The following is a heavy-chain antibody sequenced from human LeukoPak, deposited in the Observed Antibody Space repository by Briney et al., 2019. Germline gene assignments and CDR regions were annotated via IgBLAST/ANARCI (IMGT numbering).Heavy chain of an antibody. D-gene: IGHD1-26*01. CDR3: AREPRKVGASTYDAFDI. V-gene: IGHV1-46*01. CDR1: GYTFTTYY. J-gene: IGHJ3*02. CDR2: INPSGGST. Sequence: ASVKVSCKASGYTFTTYYLHWVRQAPGQGLEWMGIINPSGGSTTYAQKSRGRVTMTRDTSTSTVYMELSSLRSEDTAVYYCAREPRKVGASTYDAFDIWGQGTMVTVSS.